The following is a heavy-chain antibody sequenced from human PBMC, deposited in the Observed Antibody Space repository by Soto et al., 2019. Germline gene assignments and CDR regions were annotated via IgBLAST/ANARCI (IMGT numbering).Heavy chain of an antibody. CDR2: IYPGDSDT. D-gene: IGHD3-22*01. CDR1: GYSFTSYW. CDR3: PRHRYYYDSSGPTGYYYGMEV. V-gene: IGHV5-51*01. J-gene: IGHJ6*02. Sequence: GESLNISCKGSGYSFTSYWIGWARQMPGKGLEWMGIIYPGDSDTRYSPSFQGQVTTSAGKFISTAYLQWSSLKASDTAMYYCPRHRYYYDSSGPTGYYYGMEVWGQGTTVTVSS.